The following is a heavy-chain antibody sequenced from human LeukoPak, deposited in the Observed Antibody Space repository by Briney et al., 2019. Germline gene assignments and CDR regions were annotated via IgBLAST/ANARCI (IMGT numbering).Heavy chain of an antibody. CDR1: GFTVSSNF. V-gene: IGHV3-53*01. CDR3: ASLGYSYGFDY. D-gene: IGHD5-18*01. J-gene: IGHJ4*02. Sequence: GGSLRLSCAASGFTVSSNFMSWVRQAPGKGLEWVSVIYSGGSTYYADSVKGRFTISRDNSKNTLYLQMNSLRAEDTAVYYCASLGYSYGFDYWGQGTLVTVSS. CDR2: IYSGGST.